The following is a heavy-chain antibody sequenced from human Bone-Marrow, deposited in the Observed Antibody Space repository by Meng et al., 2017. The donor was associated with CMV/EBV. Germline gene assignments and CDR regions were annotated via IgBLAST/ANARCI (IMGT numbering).Heavy chain of an antibody. Sequence: GESLKISCTASGFTFGDYAMSWVRQAPGKGLEWVAVISNDGTNKYYADSVKGRFTISRDNSKNTLYLQMNSLRAEDTAVYYCARVDGATTYTLYAFDIWGQGTMVTVSS. CDR2: ISNDGTNK. CDR3: ARVDGATTYTLYAFDI. J-gene: IGHJ3*02. D-gene: IGHD3-16*01. CDR1: GFTFGDYA. V-gene: IGHV3-30*04.